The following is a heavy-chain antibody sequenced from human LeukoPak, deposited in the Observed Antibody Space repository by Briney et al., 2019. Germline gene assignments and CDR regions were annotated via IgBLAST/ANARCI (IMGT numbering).Heavy chain of an antibody. D-gene: IGHD4-23*01. CDR1: GFTFSDYY. CDR3: ARDDYGGNLDAFDI. CDR2: ISSSGSTI. J-gene: IGHJ3*02. V-gene: IGHV3-11*01. Sequence: GGSLRLSCAASGFTFSDYYMSCIRQAPGKGLEWVSYISSSGSTIYYADSVKGRFTISRDNAKNSLYLQMNSLRAEDTAVYYCARDDYGGNLDAFDIWGQGTMVTVSS.